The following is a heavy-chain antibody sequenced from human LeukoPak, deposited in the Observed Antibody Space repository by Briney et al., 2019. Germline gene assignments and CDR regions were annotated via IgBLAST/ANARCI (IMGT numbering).Heavy chain of an antibody. J-gene: IGHJ4*02. CDR1: GFTFSSYE. CDR3: ARDGGWDSSGWYGVSFDY. CDR2: ISSGSTI. Sequence: GGSLRLSCAASGFTFSSYEMNWVRQAPGKGLEWVSYISSGSTIYYADSVKGRFTISRDDAKNSLYLQMNSLRAEDTAVYYCARDGGWDSSGWYGVSFDYWGQGTLVTVSS. D-gene: IGHD6-19*01. V-gene: IGHV3-48*03.